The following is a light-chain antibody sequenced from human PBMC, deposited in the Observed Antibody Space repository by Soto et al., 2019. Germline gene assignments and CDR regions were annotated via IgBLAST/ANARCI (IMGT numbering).Light chain of an antibody. V-gene: IGKV1-5*03. CDR2: EAS. J-gene: IGKJ1*01. CDR1: ETINIW. Sequence: IQMTQSPSTLSASVGDRVTITCRASETINIWLAWYQQKPGKAPKLLISEASSLESGVPPRFSGSGSGTEFTLTISSLQSDDFATYYCQQYRSPPWTVGQGTKVDIK. CDR3: QQYRSPPWT.